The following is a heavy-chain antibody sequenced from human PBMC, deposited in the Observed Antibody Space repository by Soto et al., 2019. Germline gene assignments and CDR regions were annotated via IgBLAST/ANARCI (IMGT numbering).Heavy chain of an antibody. CDR3: ARVVLSITRGAFDA. D-gene: IGHD1-20*01. Sequence: QVHLQESGPGLVKPSGTLSLTCAVSGDSISSSHWWTWVRQSPGKGLEYIGEISHSGTANSNPSRKRRVTLAVDKSKHHFSLTLTSVTAADTAVYYCARVVLSITRGAFDAWGQGTPVTVSP. CDR1: GDSISSSHW. CDR2: ISHSGTA. V-gene: IGHV4-4*02. J-gene: IGHJ3*01.